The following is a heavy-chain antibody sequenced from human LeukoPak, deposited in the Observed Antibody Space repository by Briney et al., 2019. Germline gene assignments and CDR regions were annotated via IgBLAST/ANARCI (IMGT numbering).Heavy chain of an antibody. J-gene: IGHJ4*02. Sequence: PGGSLRLSCAASGFIFSSQFMSWVRQAPGKGLEWVSAVSGGGGSTYYAASVKGRFTISRDNSKNTLYLQMSSLRAEDTAVYYCGKHPSSGWFHYFDYWGQGILVTVSS. CDR1: GFIFSSQF. CDR3: GKHPSSGWFHYFDY. V-gene: IGHV3-23*01. CDR2: VSGGGGST. D-gene: IGHD6-19*01.